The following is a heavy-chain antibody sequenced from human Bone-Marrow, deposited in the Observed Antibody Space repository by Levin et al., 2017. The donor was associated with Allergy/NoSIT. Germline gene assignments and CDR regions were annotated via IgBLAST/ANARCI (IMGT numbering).Heavy chain of an antibody. CDR1: GYSFIGFY. Sequence: ASVKVSCKASGYSFIGFYIHWLRQAPGQGPEWMGWINPSSGGTNYAEKFRGRVAMTRDTSISTVYMDLGSLTSDDTALYYCVRDRAGGSPSRVSDHWGQGTLVTVSS. J-gene: IGHJ4*01. D-gene: IGHD1-26*01. CDR2: INPSSGGT. CDR3: VRDRAGGSPSRVSDH. V-gene: IGHV1-2*02.